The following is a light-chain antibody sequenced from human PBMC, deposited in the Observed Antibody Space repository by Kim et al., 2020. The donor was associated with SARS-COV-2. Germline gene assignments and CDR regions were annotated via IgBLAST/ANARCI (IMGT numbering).Light chain of an antibody. V-gene: IGLV3-1*01. CDR3: QAWDSSTAFVI. CDR2: QDS. J-gene: IGLJ2*01. CDR1: KLGHKY. Sequence: SYELTQPPSVYVSPGQTASITCSGDKLGHKYACWYQQKPGQSPVQVIYQDSKRPSGIPERFSGSNSGNTATLTISGTQAMDEADYYCQAWDSSTAFVIFG.